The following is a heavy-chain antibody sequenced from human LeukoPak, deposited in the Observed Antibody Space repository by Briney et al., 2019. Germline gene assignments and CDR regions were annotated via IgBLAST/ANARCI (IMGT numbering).Heavy chain of an antibody. CDR3: ARLIRQWLFYFDY. D-gene: IGHD6-19*01. CDR1: GYSISSGYY. Sequence: PSETLSLTCAVSGYSISSGYYWGWIRQPPGKGLEWIGSIYHSGSTYYNPSLKSRVTISVDTSNNQFSLKLSSVIAADTAVYYCARLIRQWLFYFDYWGQGTLVTVSS. J-gene: IGHJ4*02. CDR2: IYHSGST. V-gene: IGHV4-38-2*01.